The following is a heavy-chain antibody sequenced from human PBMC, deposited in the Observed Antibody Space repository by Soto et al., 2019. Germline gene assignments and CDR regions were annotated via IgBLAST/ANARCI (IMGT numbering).Heavy chain of an antibody. J-gene: IGHJ4*02. V-gene: IGHV3-23*01. D-gene: IGHD2-21*02. CDR2: ISGNNGKT. Sequence: VQLLESGGGFVQPGGALGPSLPASGGGLGTYGIKWVRPASGEGLGGVSVISGNNGKTDYADSVKGRFSISRDKSENTVYLQMHRLRAEDTAVYYCALPSCGGDCYSPFDYWGQGTLVTVSS. CDR1: GGGLGTYG. CDR3: ALPSCGGDCYSPFDY.